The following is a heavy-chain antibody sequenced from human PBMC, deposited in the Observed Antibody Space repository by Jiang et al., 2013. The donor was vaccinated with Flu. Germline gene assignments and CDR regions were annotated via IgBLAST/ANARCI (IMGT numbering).Heavy chain of an antibody. CDR3: ARRVRGSGSYITAFDV. D-gene: IGHD3-10*01. Sequence: SGAEVKKPGASVKVSCKASGYTLTSFDINWVRQAPGQGLEWMGWMNPNSGNTGYAQKFQGRVTMTRDTSISTAYMELSSLRSEDTAVYYCARRVRGSGSYITAFDVWGQGTMVTVSS. J-gene: IGHJ3*01. CDR1: GYTLTSFD. CDR2: MNPNSGNT. V-gene: IGHV1-8*01.